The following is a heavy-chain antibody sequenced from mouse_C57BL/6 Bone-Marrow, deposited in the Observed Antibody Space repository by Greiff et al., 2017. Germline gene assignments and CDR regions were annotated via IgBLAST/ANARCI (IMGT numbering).Heavy chain of an antibody. CDR2: LDPSDSYT. Sequence: VQLQQPGAELVRPGTSVKLSCKASGYTFTSYWMHWVKQRPGQGLEWIGVLDPSDSYTTYNQKFKGKATLTVDTSSSTASMQLSSLTAEDSAVYYCARYRDYRNFDYWGQGTTLTVSS. V-gene: IGHV1-59*01. D-gene: IGHD2-4*01. CDR3: ARYRDYRNFDY. J-gene: IGHJ2*01. CDR1: GYTFTSYW.